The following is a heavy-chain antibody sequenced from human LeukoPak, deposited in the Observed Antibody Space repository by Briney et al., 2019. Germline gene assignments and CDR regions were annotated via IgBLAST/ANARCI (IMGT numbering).Heavy chain of an antibody. CDR2: INPNSGGT. J-gene: IGHJ4*02. V-gene: IGHV1-2*02. CDR3: ARGSMVRGVIPTDLDY. CDR1: GYTFTGYY. Sequence: ASVKVSCKASGYTFTGYYMHWVRPAPGQGLEWMGWINPNSGGTNYAQRFQGRATMTRDTSISTAYMELSRLRSDDTAVYYCARGSMVRGVIPTDLDYWGQGTLVTVSS. D-gene: IGHD3-10*01.